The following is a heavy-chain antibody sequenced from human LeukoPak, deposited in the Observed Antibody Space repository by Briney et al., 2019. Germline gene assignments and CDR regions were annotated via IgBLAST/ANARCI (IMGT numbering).Heavy chain of an antibody. Sequence: GGSLRLSCAASGFTFRSYSVNWVRQAPGKGLEWVSSISSSSSFIYYADSVKSRFTISRDDAKNSLYLQMNSLRPEDSAVYYCATDPDGYSLNYWGQGTLVTVSS. V-gene: IGHV3-21*01. CDR2: ISSSSSFI. CDR3: ATDPDGYSLNY. J-gene: IGHJ4*02. CDR1: GFTFRSYS. D-gene: IGHD5-24*01.